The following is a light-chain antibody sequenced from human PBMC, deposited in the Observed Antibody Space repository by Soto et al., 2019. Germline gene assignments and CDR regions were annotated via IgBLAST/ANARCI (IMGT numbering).Light chain of an antibody. CDR2: EVS. Sequence: QSVLTQPPTASVSPGQSGTISCSGTSSDTGDYNYISCYHEHPGKAPNLMTYEVSKRPSGVPVRFSGSKSGNTASLTVSGLQAEDEADYYCSSYAGSDNDVFGTGTKVAVL. CDR3: SSYAGSDNDV. V-gene: IGLV2-8*01. CDR1: SSDTGDYNY. J-gene: IGLJ1*01.